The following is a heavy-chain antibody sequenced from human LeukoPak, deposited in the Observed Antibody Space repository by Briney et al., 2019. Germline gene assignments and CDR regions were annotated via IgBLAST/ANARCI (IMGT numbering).Heavy chain of an antibody. D-gene: IGHD4-23*01. V-gene: IGHV3-23*01. CDR2: ISGSGGTP. CDR3: ARVAGGRLDV. Sequence: PGGSLRLSCAASGFTFSSFAMSWVRQTPGKGLEWVSAISGSGGTPYYAHSVKGRFTISRDNSKNTLYLQMNSLRAEDTAVYYCARVAGGRLDVWGKGTTVTVSS. J-gene: IGHJ6*04. CDR1: GFTFSSFA.